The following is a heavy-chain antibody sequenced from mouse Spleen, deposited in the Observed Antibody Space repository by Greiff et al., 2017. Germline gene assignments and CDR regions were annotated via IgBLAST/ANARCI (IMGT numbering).Heavy chain of an antibody. CDR2: IDPEDGET. CDR3: TTSLITTGFDY. CDR1: GFNIKDYY. V-gene: IGHV14-2*01. Sequence: VQLQQSGAELVKPGASVKLSCTASGFNIKDYYMHWVKQRTEQGLEWIGRIDPEDGETKYAPKFQGKATMTADTSSNTAYLQLSSLTSEDTAVYYCTTSLITTGFDYWGQGTTLTVSS. J-gene: IGHJ2*01. D-gene: IGHD1-2*01.